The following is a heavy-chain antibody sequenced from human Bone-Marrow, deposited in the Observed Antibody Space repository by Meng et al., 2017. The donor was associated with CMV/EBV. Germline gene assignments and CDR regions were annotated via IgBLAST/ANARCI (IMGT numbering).Heavy chain of an antibody. J-gene: IGHJ6*02. CDR3: ARDPKKYYDFWSGYYPTGDGMDD. CDR1: GLTFSSYE. CDR2: ISSSGSTI. Sequence: GGSPRRSFAASGLTFSSYEMNWVRQAPGKGLEWVSYISSSGSTIYYADSVKGRFTISRDNAKNSLHLQMNSLRAEDTAVYYCARDPKKYYDFWSGYYPTGDGMDDWGQGTTVTASS. V-gene: IGHV3-48*03. D-gene: IGHD3-3*01.